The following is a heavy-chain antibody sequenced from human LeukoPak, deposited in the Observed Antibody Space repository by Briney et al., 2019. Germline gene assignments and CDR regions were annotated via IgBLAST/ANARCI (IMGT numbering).Heavy chain of an antibody. V-gene: IGHV4-39*07. CDR1: GGSISSSSYY. CDR3: ARGRGFGELTPLSRSRTAAFDY. CDR2: IYYSGST. D-gene: IGHD3-10*01. Sequence: PSETLSLTCTVSGGSISSSSYYWGWIRQPPGKGLEWIGSIYYSGSTYYNPSLKSRVTISVDTSKNQFSLKRSSVTAADTAVYYCARGRGFGELTPLSRSRTAAFDYWGQGTLVTVSS. J-gene: IGHJ4*02.